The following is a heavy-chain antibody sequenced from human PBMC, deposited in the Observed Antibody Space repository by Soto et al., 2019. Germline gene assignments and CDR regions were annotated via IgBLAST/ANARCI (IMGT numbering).Heavy chain of an antibody. Sequence: SAPLSLTCGVSGYSIRSGYDWGWNRQPPGRGLEWIGSLYHSGSTYYTPSLKSRVSLSVDTSKNQISLRLSSVTVADTAVYYCARGRAGLDDALDIWGRRTMGTVSS. CDR3: ARGRAGLDDALDI. D-gene: IGHD6-19*01. J-gene: IGHJ3*02. CDR2: LYHSGST. CDR1: GYSIRSGYD. V-gene: IGHV4-38-2*01.